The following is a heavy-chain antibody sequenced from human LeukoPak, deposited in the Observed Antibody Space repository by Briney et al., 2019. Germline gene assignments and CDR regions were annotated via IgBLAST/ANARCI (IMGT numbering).Heavy chain of an antibody. J-gene: IGHJ4*02. CDR3: ARSWFGELFDDY. CDR2: IYYSGST. V-gene: IGHV4-39*01. D-gene: IGHD3-10*01. CDR1: GGSISSSSYY. Sequence: SETLSLTCTVSGGSISSSSYYWGWIRQPPGKGPEWIGSIYYSGSTYYNPSLKSRVTVSVDTSKNQFSLKLSSVTAADTAVYYCARSWFGELFDDYWGQGTLVTVSS.